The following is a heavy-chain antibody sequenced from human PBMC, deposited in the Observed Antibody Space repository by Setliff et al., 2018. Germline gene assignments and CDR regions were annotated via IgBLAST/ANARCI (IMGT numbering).Heavy chain of an antibody. CDR1: GFTFSTYA. V-gene: IGHV3-23*01. J-gene: IGHJ5*02. D-gene: IGHD6-19*01. CDR3: VPQGPGYGNGWWTNWFDP. Sequence: GGSLRLSCAASGFTFSTYAMSWVRQAPGKGLEWVSTISDSSGTIYYADSVKGRFTISRDNSKNTLYLQMNSLSADDTAVYYCVPQGPGYGNGWWTNWFDPWGQGTLVTVSS. CDR2: ISDSSGTI.